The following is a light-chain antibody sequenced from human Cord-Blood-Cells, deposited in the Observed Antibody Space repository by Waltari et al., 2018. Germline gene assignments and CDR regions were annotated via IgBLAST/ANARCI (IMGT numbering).Light chain of an antibody. J-gene: IGLJ1*01. V-gene: IGLV1-44*01. CDR2: SNN. Sequence: QSVLTQPPSASGTPGQRVTISCSGSSSNIGRNTVNWYQQPPGTAPKLLIYSNNQRPSGVPGRFAGSKSGTSASLAISGLQSEDEADYYCAAWDDSLNGYVFGTGTKVTVL. CDR1: SSNIGRNT. CDR3: AAWDDSLNGYV.